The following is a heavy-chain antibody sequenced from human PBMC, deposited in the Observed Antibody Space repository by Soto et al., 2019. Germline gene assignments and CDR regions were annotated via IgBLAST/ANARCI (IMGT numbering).Heavy chain of an antibody. CDR2: IYYSGST. CDR3: ARSGDFWSGYSFDH. J-gene: IGHJ5*02. V-gene: IGHV4-39*01. CDR1: GGSVSSSSYY. Sequence: QLQLQESGPGLVKPSETLSLTCTVSGGSVSSSSYYWGWIRQPPGKGLEWIGSIYYSGSTYYNPSLKSRVTISVDTSKNQFSLKLSSVTAADTAVYYCARSGDFWSGYSFDHWGQGTLVTVSS. D-gene: IGHD3-3*01.